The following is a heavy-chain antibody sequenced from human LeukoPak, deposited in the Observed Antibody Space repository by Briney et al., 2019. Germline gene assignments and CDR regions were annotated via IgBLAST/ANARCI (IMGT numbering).Heavy chain of an antibody. CDR1: GFTFSSYA. CDR3: AKVGGYSYGFDY. D-gene: IGHD5-18*01. V-gene: IGHV3-23*01. J-gene: IGHJ4*02. Sequence: PGGSLRLSCAASGFTFSSYAMSWVRQAPGKGLEWVSAISGSGGSTYYADFVKGRFTISRDNSKNTLYLQMNSLRAEDTAVYYCAKVGGYSYGFDYWGQGTLVTVSS. CDR2: ISGSGGST.